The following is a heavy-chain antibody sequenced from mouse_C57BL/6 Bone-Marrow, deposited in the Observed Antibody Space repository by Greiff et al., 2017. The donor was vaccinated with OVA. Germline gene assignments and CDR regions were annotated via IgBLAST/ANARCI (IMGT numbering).Heavy chain of an antibody. D-gene: IGHD2-4*01. Sequence: QVQLQQPGAELVKPGASVKLSCKASGYTFTSYWMHWVKQRPGQGLEWIGMIHPNSGSTNYNEKFKSKATLTVDKSSSTAYMQLSSLTSEDSAVYYCARGDYDDWYFDVWGTGTTVTVSS. J-gene: IGHJ1*03. CDR3: ARGDYDDWYFDV. CDR2: IHPNSGST. V-gene: IGHV1-64*01. CDR1: GYTFTSYW.